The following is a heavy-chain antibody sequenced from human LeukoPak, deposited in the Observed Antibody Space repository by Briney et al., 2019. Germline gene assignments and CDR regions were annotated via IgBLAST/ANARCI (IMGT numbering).Heavy chain of an antibody. V-gene: IGHV3-21*01. CDR1: GFSFSSDS. CDR2: ICSSSSYI. J-gene: IGHJ3*02. D-gene: IGHD3-22*01. CDR3: ARSYYDSSGYDVKDDAFDI. Sequence: GGSLRLSCAASGFSFSSDSMKWVRQAPRKGLGRVSAICSSSSYISYADSAKRRSTISRDNAKNSLYLQMNSLRAEDTAVYYCARSYYDSSGYDVKDDAFDIWGQGTMVTVSS.